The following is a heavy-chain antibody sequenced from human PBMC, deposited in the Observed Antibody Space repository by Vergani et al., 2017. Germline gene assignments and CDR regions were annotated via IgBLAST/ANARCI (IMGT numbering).Heavy chain of an antibody. D-gene: IGHD6-19*01. CDR3: ARGDSSGWYGY. J-gene: IGHJ4*02. CDR1: GGSISSSSYY. CDR2: INHSGST. Sequence: QLQLQESGPGLVKPSETLSLTCTVSGGSISSSSYYWGWIRQPPGKGLEWIGEINHSGSTNYNPSLKSRVTISVDTSKNQFSLKLSSVTAADTAVYYCARGDSSGWYGYWGQGTLVTVSS. V-gene: IGHV4-39*07.